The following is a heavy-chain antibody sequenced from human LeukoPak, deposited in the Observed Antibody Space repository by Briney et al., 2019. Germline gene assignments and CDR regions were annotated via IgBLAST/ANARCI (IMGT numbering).Heavy chain of an antibody. CDR3: AASLSGWYGSSAFY. CDR1: GFDFSPLE. CDR2: ISGGSEAT. Sequence: GGSLRLSCAASGFDFSPLEMSWVRQAPGKGLEWVSFISGGSEATHYADSVRGRFTISRDNAKNSLYLEMRSLRAEDTAVYYCAASLSGWYGSSAFYWGQGTRVTVSS. V-gene: IGHV3-48*03. J-gene: IGHJ4*02. D-gene: IGHD6-19*01.